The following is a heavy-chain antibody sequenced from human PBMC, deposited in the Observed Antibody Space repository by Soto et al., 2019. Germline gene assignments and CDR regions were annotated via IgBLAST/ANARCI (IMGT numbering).Heavy chain of an antibody. D-gene: IGHD2-21*02. J-gene: IGHJ3*02. CDR3: ARGGLVGVVVTAIQTDAFDI. CDR2: IIPIFGTA. CDR1: GGTFSSYA. Sequence: SVKVSCKASGGTFSSYAISWVRQAPGQGLEWMGGIIPIFGTANYAQKFRGRVTITADESTSTAYMELSSLRSEDTAVYYCARGGLVGVVVTAIQTDAFDIWGQGTMVTVSS. V-gene: IGHV1-69*13.